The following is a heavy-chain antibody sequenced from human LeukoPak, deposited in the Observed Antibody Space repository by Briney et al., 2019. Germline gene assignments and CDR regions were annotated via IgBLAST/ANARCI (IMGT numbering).Heavy chain of an antibody. CDR3: ARVGSYDLGWFECFDY. D-gene: IGHD4-23*01. V-gene: IGHV1-18*01. CDR1: GYTFTSYG. Sequence: GASVKVSCKASGYTFTSYGISWVRQAPGQGLEWMGWISAYNGNTNYAQKLQGRVTMTTDTSTSTAYMELRSLRSDDTAVYYCARVGSYDLGWFECFDYWGQGTLVTVSS. CDR2: ISAYNGNT. J-gene: IGHJ4*02.